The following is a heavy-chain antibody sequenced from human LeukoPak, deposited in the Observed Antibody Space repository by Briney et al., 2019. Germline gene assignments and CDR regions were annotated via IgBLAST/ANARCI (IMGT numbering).Heavy chain of an antibody. Sequence: GGSLRLSCAASGLTFSSYAMSWVRQAPGKGLEWVSAISGSGGSTYYADSVKGRFTISRDNSKNTLYLQMNSLRDEDTAVYYCARDGYSSSWSDFDYWGQGTLVTVSS. CDR3: ARDGYSSSWSDFDY. CDR1: GLTFSSYA. D-gene: IGHD6-13*01. V-gene: IGHV3-23*01. J-gene: IGHJ4*02. CDR2: ISGSGGST.